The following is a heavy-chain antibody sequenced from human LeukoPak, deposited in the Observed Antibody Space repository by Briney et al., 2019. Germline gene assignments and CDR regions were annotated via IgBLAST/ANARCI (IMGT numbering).Heavy chain of an antibody. J-gene: IGHJ5*02. Sequence: PSETLSLTCAVSGYSISSGYYWGWIRQPPGKGRVWIMSIYHSGSTYYNPSLKSRVTISVDTSKNQLSLKLSSVTAADTPVVYCAKESAAYVVLVVTAPVWWFDLWGQGTLVTVSS. CDR2: IYHSGST. V-gene: IGHV4-38-2*02. D-gene: IGHD2-15*01. CDR1: GYSISSGYY. CDR3: AKESAAYVVLVVTAPVWWFDL.